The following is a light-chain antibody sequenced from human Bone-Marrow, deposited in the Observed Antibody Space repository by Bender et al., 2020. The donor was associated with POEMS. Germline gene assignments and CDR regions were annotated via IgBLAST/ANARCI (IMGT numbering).Light chain of an antibody. Sequence: QSALTQPASVSGSPGQSITISCTGTSSDIGGYNYVSWYLQHPGKAPQVIIYDVTNRPSGVSHRFSGSKSANTASLTISGLQAEDEADYYCSSYTTSTTLGVFGGGTKLTVL. J-gene: IGLJ3*02. CDR2: DVT. V-gene: IGLV2-14*03. CDR1: SSDIGGYNY. CDR3: SSYTTSTTLGV.